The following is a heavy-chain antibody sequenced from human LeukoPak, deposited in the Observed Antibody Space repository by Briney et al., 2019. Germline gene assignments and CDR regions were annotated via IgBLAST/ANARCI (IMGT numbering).Heavy chain of an antibody. J-gene: IGHJ4*02. Sequence: RPGGSLRLSCAASGFTFDDYGMSWFGQAQGKGLKWVSGINWNGGSTGYADSVKGRFTISRDNAKNSLYLQMNSLRAEDTALYYCARDLEGSVDYWGQGTLVTVSS. CDR1: GFTFDDYG. D-gene: IGHD3-3*01. V-gene: IGHV3-20*04. CDR2: INWNGGST. CDR3: ARDLEGSVDY.